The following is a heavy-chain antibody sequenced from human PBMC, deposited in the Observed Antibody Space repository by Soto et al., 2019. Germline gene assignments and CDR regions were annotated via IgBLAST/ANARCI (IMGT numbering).Heavy chain of an antibody. V-gene: IGHV1-18*01. Sequence: ASVKVSCKASGYTFTSYGISWVRQAPGQGLEWMGWISAYNGNTNYAQKLQGRVTMTTDTSTSTAYMELRSLRSDDTAVYYCARWGFGELFYYYYYGMDAWGQGTTVTVSS. CDR2: ISAYNGNT. J-gene: IGHJ6*02. D-gene: IGHD3-10*01. CDR3: ARWGFGELFYYYYYGMDA. CDR1: GYTFTSYG.